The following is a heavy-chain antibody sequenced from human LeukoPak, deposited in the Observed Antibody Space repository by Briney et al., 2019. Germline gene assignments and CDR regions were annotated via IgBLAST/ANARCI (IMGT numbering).Heavy chain of an antibody. V-gene: IGHV1-69*05. D-gene: IGHD1-26*01. CDR3: ARDRSLGATWGYYYYYMDV. CDR2: IIPIFGTA. Sequence: GASVKVSCKASGGTFSSYAINWVRQAPGQGLEWMGRIIPIFGTANYAQKFQGRVTITTDESTGTAYMELSSLRSEDTAVYYCARDRSLGATWGYYYYYMDVWGKGTTVTVSS. J-gene: IGHJ6*03. CDR1: GGTFSSYA.